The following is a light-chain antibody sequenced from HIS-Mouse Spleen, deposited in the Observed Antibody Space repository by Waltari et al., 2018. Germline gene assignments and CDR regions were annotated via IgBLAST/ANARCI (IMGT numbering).Light chain of an antibody. J-gene: IGKJ4*01. CDR2: AAS. CDR3: QKYNSAPRLT. CDR1: QGISNY. Sequence: IKMTQSPSSLSASVRDRVSITCRASQGISNYLAWYQQKPGKVPKLLIYAASTLQSGVPSRFSGSGSGTDFTLTISSLQPEDVATYYCQKYNSAPRLTFGGGTKVEIK. V-gene: IGKV1-27*01.